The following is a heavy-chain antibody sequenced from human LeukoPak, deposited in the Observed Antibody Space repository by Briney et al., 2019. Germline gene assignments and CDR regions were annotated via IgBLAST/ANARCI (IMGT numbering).Heavy chain of an antibody. CDR2: IYSGGST. CDR3: ARGPSYHNT. J-gene: IGHJ4*02. V-gene: IGHV3-66*01. CDR1: EFSVGSNY. D-gene: IGHD1-26*01. Sequence: PGGSLRLSCAASEFSVGSNYMTWVRQAPGKGLEWVSLIYSGGSTYYADSVKGRFTISRDNSKNTLYLQMNSLRAEDTAVYYCARGPSYHNTGGQGTLVTVSS.